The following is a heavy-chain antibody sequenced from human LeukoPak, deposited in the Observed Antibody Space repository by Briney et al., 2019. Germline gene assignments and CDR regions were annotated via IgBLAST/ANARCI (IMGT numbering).Heavy chain of an antibody. CDR2: ISKSSSYI. J-gene: IGHJ4*02. D-gene: IGHD2-2*01. Sequence: GGSLRLSCAASGFTLSSYTMTWVRQAPGKGLDWVSSISKSSSYIYYADSVKGRFTISRDSAKNSLYLQMSSLRAEDTAVYYCARVRCSSTSCPAAGYYFDYWGQGTLVTVSS. CDR3: ARVRCSSTSCPAAGYYFDY. CDR1: GFTLSSYT. V-gene: IGHV3-21*01.